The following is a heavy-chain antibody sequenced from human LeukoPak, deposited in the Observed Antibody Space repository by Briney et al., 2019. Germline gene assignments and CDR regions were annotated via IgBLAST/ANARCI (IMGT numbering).Heavy chain of an antibody. D-gene: IGHD1-26*01. CDR1: GFAFSSHL. Sequence: GGSLRLSCAASGFAFSSHLMSWVRQAPGKGLEWVSVIYSGGSTYYADSVKGRFTISRDNSKNTLYLQMNSLRAEDTAVYYCAREGIVGASWFDPWGQGTLVTVSS. CDR2: IYSGGST. J-gene: IGHJ5*02. CDR3: AREGIVGASWFDP. V-gene: IGHV3-53*01.